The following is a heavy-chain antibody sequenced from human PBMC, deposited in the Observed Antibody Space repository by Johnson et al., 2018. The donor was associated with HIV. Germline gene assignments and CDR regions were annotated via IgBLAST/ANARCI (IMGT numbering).Heavy chain of an antibody. J-gene: IGHJ3*02. Sequence: EVQLVESGGGEVRPGGSLRLSCAASGFSFDDYGMSWVRQAAGKGLEWLGRIKTKTEGGTTDYAAPVKGRFTISRDDSINTVYLQMNSLKSEDMAVYYCTTGDCSGGSCHAFDIWGQGTMVSVSS. V-gene: IGHV3-15*01. CDR3: TTGDCSGGSCHAFDI. CDR2: IKTKTEGGTT. CDR1: GFSFDDYG. D-gene: IGHD2-15*01.